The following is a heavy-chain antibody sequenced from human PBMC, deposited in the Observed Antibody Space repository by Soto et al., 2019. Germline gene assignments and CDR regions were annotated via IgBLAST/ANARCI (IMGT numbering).Heavy chain of an antibody. J-gene: IGHJ5*02. D-gene: IGHD6-6*01. CDR3: AKDFILLPSSSSWFDP. Sequence: GGSLRLSCAASVFTFSSYAMSWVRQAPGKGLEWVSAISGSGGSTYYADSVKGRFTISRNNSKNTLYLQMNSLRAVDTVVYYCAKDFILLPSSSSWFDPSGQGTLVTVTS. V-gene: IGHV3-23*01. CDR1: VFTFSSYA. CDR2: ISGSGGST.